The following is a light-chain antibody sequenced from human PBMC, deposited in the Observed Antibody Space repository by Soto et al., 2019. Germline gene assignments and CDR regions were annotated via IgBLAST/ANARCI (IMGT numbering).Light chain of an antibody. CDR3: QQDHNVLT. Sequence: AIEMTQSPSSLSASVGDRVTITCRASQGIGSDVAWYQQRPGKAPKLLIYAVSSLQNGVPSRFSGSGSGTDFTHNSNSLQPEDYASYYCQQDHNVLTFGGGTKVETK. V-gene: IGKV1-6*01. CDR1: QGIGSD. CDR2: AVS. J-gene: IGKJ4*01.